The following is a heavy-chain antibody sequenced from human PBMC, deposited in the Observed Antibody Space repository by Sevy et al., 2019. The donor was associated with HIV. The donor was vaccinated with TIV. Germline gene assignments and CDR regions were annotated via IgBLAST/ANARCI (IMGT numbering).Heavy chain of an antibody. CDR2: ISYDGSNK. V-gene: IGHV3-30*04. CDR3: ARDLTAAFYYDSSGHRGGY. CDR1: GLTFSSYA. J-gene: IGHJ4*02. Sequence: GGSLRLSCAASGLTFSSYAMHWVRQAPGKGLEWVAVISYDGSNKYYADSVKGRFTISRDNSKNTLYLQMNSLRAEDTAVYYCARDLTAAFYYDSSGHRGGYWGQGTLVTVSS. D-gene: IGHD3-22*01.